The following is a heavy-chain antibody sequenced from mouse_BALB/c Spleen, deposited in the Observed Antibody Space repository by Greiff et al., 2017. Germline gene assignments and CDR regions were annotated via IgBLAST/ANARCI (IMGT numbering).Heavy chain of an antibody. CDR2: IWWNDNK. CDR3: ARIDGYFWAMDY. V-gene: IGHV8-11*01. Sequence: QVTLKVSGPGILQPSQTLSLTCSFSGFSLSTYGIGVGWIRQPSGKGLEWLEHIWWNDNKYYNTALKSRLTISKDTSNNQVFLKIASVDTADTATYYCARIDGYFWAMDYWGQGTSVTVSS. D-gene: IGHD2-3*01. J-gene: IGHJ4*01. CDR1: GFSLSTYGIG.